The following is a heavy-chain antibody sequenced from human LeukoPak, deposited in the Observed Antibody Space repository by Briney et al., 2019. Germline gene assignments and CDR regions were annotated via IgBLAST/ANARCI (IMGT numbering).Heavy chain of an antibody. D-gene: IGHD4-23*01. CDR1: GGSISSYY. V-gene: IGHV4-59*08. CDR2: TYYSGTT. J-gene: IGHJ4*02. Sequence: SETLSLTGTVSGGSISSYYWSWIRQPQGKGREWIGYTYYSGTTNYNPSLNRTVTISVDTSKNQFSVKQSSVTAADTAVYDCAKLRDGGYLDYWGQGTMVIVSS. CDR3: AKLRDGGYLDY.